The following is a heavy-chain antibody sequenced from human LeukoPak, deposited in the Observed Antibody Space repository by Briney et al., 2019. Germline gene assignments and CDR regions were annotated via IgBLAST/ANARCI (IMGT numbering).Heavy chain of an antibody. V-gene: IGHV4-59*01. D-gene: IGHD3-16*02. CDR2: IYYSGST. CDR3: ARAGPVWGSYRHYFDY. CDR1: GYSISSGYY. J-gene: IGHJ4*02. Sequence: SETLSLTCIVSGYSISSGYYWSWIRQPPGKGLEWIGYIYYSGSTNYNPSLKSRVTISVDTSKNQFSLELSSVTAADTAVYYCARAGPVWGSYRHYFDYWGQGTLVTVSS.